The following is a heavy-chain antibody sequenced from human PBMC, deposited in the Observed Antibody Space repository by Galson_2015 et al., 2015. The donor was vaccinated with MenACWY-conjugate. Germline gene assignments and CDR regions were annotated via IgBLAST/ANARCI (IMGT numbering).Heavy chain of an antibody. D-gene: IGHD4-11*01. Sequence: SLRLSCAASGFTFSTEAMSWVRQAPGKGLEWVSTISGSGGNRYYPDSVKGRFTISRDNSKNTLYLQMTRLRADDAAVYYCVKRVVTTTVDPWFDPWGQGTLVTVAS. CDR2: ISGSGGNR. CDR3: VKRVVTTTVDPWFDP. V-gene: IGHV3-23*01. J-gene: IGHJ5*02. CDR1: GFTFSTEA.